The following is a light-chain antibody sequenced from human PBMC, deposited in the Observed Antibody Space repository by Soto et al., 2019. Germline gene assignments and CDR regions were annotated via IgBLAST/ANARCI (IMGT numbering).Light chain of an antibody. J-gene: IGKJ5*01. V-gene: IGKV1-33*01. CDR3: QQYENLPIT. CDR2: DAS. Sequence: DIRLTQSPATLSAAVGDSVTITWRASQNIRNLLAWYQQKPGKAPKPLIYDASTLKTGVPSRFSGSGYGTDFTFTISSLQTEDIATYYCQQYENLPITFGQGTRLEI. CDR1: QNIRNL.